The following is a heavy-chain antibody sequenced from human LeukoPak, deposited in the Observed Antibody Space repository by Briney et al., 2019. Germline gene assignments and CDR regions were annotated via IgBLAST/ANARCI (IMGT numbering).Heavy chain of an antibody. CDR3: ASGRNDNGGMLYDS. Sequence: SETLSLTCTVSGGSIRSYYWSWIRQAPGKGLEWIGFISYSGYTSYSPSLKRRVAISVDTSKSQFSLRLSSMTAADTAIYYCASGRNDNGGMLYDSWVQGTLLTVSS. J-gene: IGHJ4*02. V-gene: IGHV4-59*01. CDR1: GGSIRSYY. CDR2: ISYSGYT. D-gene: IGHD4-23*01.